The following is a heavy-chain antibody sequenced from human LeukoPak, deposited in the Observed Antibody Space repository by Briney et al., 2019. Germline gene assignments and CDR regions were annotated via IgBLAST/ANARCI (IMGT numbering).Heavy chain of an antibody. CDR2: VRFDGSNK. J-gene: IGHJ3*02. CDR1: GFTFSSYG. D-gene: IGHD6-6*01. Sequence: GGSLRLSCAASGFTFSSYGMYWVRQAPGKGLEWVAFVRFDGSNKYYADSVKGRFTISRDNSKNTLYLQVNSLRAEDTAVYYCAKSSSGLYAFDIWGQGTMVTVSS. V-gene: IGHV3-30*02. CDR3: AKSSSGLYAFDI.